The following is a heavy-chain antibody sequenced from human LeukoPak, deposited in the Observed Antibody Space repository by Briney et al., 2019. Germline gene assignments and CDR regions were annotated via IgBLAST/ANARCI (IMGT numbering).Heavy chain of an antibody. J-gene: IGHJ4*02. Sequence: ASVKVSCKASGYTFTNSGITWVRQAPGQGLEWMGWISAYNGNTNYAQRLQGRVTMTTDTSTSTAYMELRSLRSDDTAVYYCARGHRYSPDSWGQGTLVTVSS. D-gene: IGHD1-1*01. CDR1: GYTFTNSG. CDR2: ISAYNGNT. V-gene: IGHV1-18*01. CDR3: ARGHRYSPDS.